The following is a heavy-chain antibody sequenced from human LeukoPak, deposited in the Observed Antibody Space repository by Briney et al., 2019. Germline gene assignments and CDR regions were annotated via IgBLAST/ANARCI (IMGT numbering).Heavy chain of an antibody. CDR3: ARLSQTPDYYTLGGYYYLGY. Sequence: ASVKVSCKASRYTFTSYDINWVREAAGHGLEWMGWMNPNTGRTGYAQKFQGRITMTRDTSINTAYMELTNLRSEDAAIYYCARLSQTPDYYTLGGYYYLGYWGQGTPVTVSS. CDR1: RYTFTSYD. D-gene: IGHD3-10*01. J-gene: IGHJ4*02. CDR2: MNPNTGRT. V-gene: IGHV1-8*01.